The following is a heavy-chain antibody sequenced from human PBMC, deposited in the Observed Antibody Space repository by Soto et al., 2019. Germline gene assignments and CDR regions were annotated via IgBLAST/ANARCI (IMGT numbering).Heavy chain of an antibody. CDR3: AKVSGDAGDAFDI. CDR1: GFTFSSYA. J-gene: IGHJ3*02. Sequence: GGSLRLSCAASGFTFSSYAMSWVRQAPGKGLEWVSAISGSGGSTYYADSVKGRFTISRDNSKNTLYLQMNSLRAEDTAVYYFAKVSGDAGDAFDIWGQGTMVTVPS. D-gene: IGHD3-10*01. CDR2: ISGSGGST. V-gene: IGHV3-23*01.